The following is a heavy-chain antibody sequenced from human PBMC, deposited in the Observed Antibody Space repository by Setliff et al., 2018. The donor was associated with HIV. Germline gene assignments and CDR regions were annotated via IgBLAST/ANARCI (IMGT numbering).Heavy chain of an antibody. CDR2: ISYSGST. Sequence: SETLSLTCTVSGGSVSSDGYYWSWIRQHPGKGLEWIGYISYSGSTYNNPSLKSRVTISLDTSKNQFSLKPSSVTAADTAVYYCARELIHYDSSGYFDYWGQRNLVTVSS. D-gene: IGHD3-22*01. V-gene: IGHV4-31*03. CDR3: ARELIHYDSSGYFDY. J-gene: IGHJ4*02. CDR1: GGSVSSDGYY.